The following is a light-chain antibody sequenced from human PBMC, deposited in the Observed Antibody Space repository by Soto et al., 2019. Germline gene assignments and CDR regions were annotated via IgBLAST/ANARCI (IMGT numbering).Light chain of an antibody. J-gene: IGLJ3*02. V-gene: IGLV2-14*01. CDR3: SSYTTSSTWV. CDR2: EVR. Sequence: QSVLTQPASVSGSPGQSITISCTGTSSDVGGFNYVSWYQHHPGKAPKLMIYEVRNRPSGISNRFSGSKSGNTASLTISGLQAADEADYYCSSYTTSSTWVFGGGTKLT. CDR1: SSDVGGFNY.